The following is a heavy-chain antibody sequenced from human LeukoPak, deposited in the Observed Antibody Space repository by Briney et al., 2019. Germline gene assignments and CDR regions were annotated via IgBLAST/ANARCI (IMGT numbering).Heavy chain of an antibody. Sequence: GGSLRLSCAASGFTFSTYTMYWVRHPPGKRLEWVSIIGSSGGGIHYADSVKGRFTVSRDNSKNALYLQMNSLRVEDTAVYYCAIDPNWGTHSWGQGVLVTVSS. D-gene: IGHD7-27*01. CDR1: GFTFSTYT. V-gene: IGHV3-23*01. J-gene: IGHJ4*02. CDR3: AIDPNWGTHS. CDR2: IGSSGGGI.